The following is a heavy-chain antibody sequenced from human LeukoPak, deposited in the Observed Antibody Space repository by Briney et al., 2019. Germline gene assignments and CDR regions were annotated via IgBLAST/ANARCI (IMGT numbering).Heavy chain of an antibody. D-gene: IGHD3-22*01. J-gene: IGHJ4*02. CDR3: ARHTYYYDSSASFDY. Sequence: PSETLSLTCAVYGGSFSGYYWSWIRQPLGKGLEWIGEINHSGSTNYNPSLKSRVTISVDTSKNQFSLKLSSVTAADTAVYYCARHTYYYDSSASFDYWGQGTLVTVSS. CDR1: GGSFSGYY. CDR2: INHSGST. V-gene: IGHV4-34*01.